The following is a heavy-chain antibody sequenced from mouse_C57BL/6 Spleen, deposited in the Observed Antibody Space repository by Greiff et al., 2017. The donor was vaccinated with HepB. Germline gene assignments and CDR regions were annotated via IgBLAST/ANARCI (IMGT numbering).Heavy chain of an antibody. CDR1: GYTFTSYT. V-gene: IGHV1-4*01. J-gene: IGHJ3*01. CDR2: INPSSGYT. D-gene: IGHD1-1*01. CDR3: ARPHYYGSSWFAY. Sequence: QVQLQQSGAELARPGASVKMSCKASGYTFTSYTMHWVKQRPGQGLEWIGYINPSSGYTKYNQKFKDKATLTADKSSSTAYMQLGSLTSEDSAVYYCARPHYYGSSWFAYWGQGTLVTVSA.